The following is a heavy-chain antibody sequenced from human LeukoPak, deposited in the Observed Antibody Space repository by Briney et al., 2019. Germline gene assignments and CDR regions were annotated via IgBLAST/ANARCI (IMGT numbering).Heavy chain of an antibody. Sequence: PGRSLRLSCAASGFPFDDYAMHWAPQAPGKGLEGVSGFSWNSGSLDYADSVKGRFTISRDNAKNSLYLQMNSLKAEDTALYYCAGGTYYYYGMDVWGQGTTVTVSS. CDR3: AGGTYYYYGMDV. CDR1: GFPFDDYA. D-gene: IGHD1-1*01. J-gene: IGHJ6*02. CDR2: FSWNSGSL. V-gene: IGHV3-9*01.